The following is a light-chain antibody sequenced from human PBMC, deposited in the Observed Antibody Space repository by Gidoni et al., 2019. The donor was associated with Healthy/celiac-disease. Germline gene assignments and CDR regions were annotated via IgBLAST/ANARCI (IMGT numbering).Light chain of an antibody. Sequence: QSALTQPASVSGSPGQAITISCTGTSSDVGSYNLVSWYQQLPGKATKLMIYEGSKRPSGVSNRCSGSKSGNTASLTISGLQAEDEADYYCCSYAGSSTPVFGGGTKLTVL. CDR3: CSYAGSSTPV. CDR1: SSDVGSYNL. CDR2: EGS. J-gene: IGLJ2*01. V-gene: IGLV2-23*01.